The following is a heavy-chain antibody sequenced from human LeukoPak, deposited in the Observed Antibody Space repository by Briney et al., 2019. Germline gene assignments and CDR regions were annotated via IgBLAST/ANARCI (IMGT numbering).Heavy chain of an antibody. CDR1: GDSISSNNW. D-gene: IGHD1-26*01. J-gene: IGHJ4*02. V-gene: IGHV4-4*02. CDR2: IYHSGST. Sequence: PSETLSLTCGVSGDSISSNNWWSWVRQPPGKGLEWIGEIYHSGSTNYNPSLESRVTISVDKSQNQFSLKLNSVTAADTAMYYCARALSVNYGFDYWGQGTLVTVSS. CDR3: ARALSVNYGFDY.